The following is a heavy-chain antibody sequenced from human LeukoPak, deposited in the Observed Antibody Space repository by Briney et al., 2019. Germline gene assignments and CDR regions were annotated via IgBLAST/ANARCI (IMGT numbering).Heavy chain of an antibody. D-gene: IGHD3-16*01. CDR1: GFTFSSYG. CDR3: ARDATPPGIIFDN. V-gene: IGHV3-48*02. J-gene: IGHJ4*02. Sequence: PGGSLRLSCAASGFTFSSYGMNWVRQAPGKGLEWVSYISTSGTTIYSADSVKGRFTLSRDNAKNSLYLQMDSLRDEDTSVYYCARDATPPGIIFDNWGQGTLVTVSS. CDR2: ISTSGTTI.